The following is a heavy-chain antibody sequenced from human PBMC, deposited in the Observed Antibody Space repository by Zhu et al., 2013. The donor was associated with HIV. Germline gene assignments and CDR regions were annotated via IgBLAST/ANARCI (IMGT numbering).Heavy chain of an antibody. Sequence: QVQLVQSGAEVKKPGASVKVSCKASGYTFTSYYMHWVRQAPGQGLEWMGWINTNSGATHYAQTFQGRITMTRDASITTAYMELSRLTSYDMAVYYCARGSSSSASLDPWAREPCSPSPQ. J-gene: IGHJ5*02. CDR1: GYTFTSYY. D-gene: IGHD2-2*01. CDR2: INTNSGAT. CDR3: ARGSSSSASLDP. V-gene: IGHV1-2*02.